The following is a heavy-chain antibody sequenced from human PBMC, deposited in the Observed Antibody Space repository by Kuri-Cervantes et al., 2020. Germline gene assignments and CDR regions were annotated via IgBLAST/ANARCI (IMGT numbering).Heavy chain of an antibody. V-gene: IGHV3-33*06. CDR2: IWYDGSNK. Sequence: GESLKISCAASGFTFSSYWMSWVRQAPGKGLEWVAVIWYDGSNKYYADSVRGRFTISRDNSKNTLYLQMNSLRAEDTAVYYCAKGGSGWPYYFDYWGQGTLVTVSS. D-gene: IGHD6-19*01. J-gene: IGHJ4*02. CDR3: AKGGSGWPYYFDY. CDR1: GFTFSSYW.